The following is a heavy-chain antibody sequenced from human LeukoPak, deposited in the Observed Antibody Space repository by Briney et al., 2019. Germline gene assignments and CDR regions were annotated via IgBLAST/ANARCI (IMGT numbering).Heavy chain of an antibody. CDR3: ASEAVVRGSYYGYRNY. J-gene: IGHJ4*02. CDR1: GGSISSGSYY. Sequence: SETLSLTCTVSGGSISSGSYYWSWIRQPAGKGLEWIGRIYTSGSTNYNPSLKSRVTISVDTSKNQFSLKLSSVTAADTAVYYCASEAVVRGSYYGYRNYWGQGTLVTVSS. V-gene: IGHV4-61*02. D-gene: IGHD1-26*01. CDR2: IYTSGST.